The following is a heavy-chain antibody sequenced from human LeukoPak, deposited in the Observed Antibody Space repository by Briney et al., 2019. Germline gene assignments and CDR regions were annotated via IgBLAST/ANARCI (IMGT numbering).Heavy chain of an antibody. V-gene: IGHV3-48*01. CDR2: INRDSTTI. Sequence: GGSLRLSCVASGFAFNDYAMNWVRQAPGKGLEWVSHINRDSTTIYYAESVKGRFTISRDNAKNSLYLQVSSLRAEDTAVYYCAGYGSGSYYKDPFDYWGQGTLVTVSS. CDR1: GFAFNDYA. D-gene: IGHD3-10*01. J-gene: IGHJ4*02. CDR3: AGYGSGSYYKDPFDY.